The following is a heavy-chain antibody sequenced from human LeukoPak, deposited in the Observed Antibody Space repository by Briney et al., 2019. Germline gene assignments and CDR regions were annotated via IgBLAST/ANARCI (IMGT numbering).Heavy chain of an antibody. V-gene: IGHV1-2*02. J-gene: IGHJ4*02. D-gene: IGHD2-2*03. CDR3: ARGLDIVVVPAAPPGY. CDR2: INPNSGGT. CDR1: GYTFTGYY. Sequence: ASVKVSYKASGYTFTGYYMHWVRQAPGQGLEWMGWINPNSGGTNYAQKFQGRVTMTRDTSISTAYMELSRLRSDDTAVYYCARGLDIVVVPAAPPGYWGQGTLVTVSS.